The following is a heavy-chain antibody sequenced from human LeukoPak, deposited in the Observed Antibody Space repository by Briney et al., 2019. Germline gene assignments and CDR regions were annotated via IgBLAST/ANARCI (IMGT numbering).Heavy chain of an antibody. J-gene: IGHJ4*02. V-gene: IGHV3-48*03. CDR1: GFTFSSYE. CDR3: ARDTLNGPFVISLDY. Sequence: PGGSLRLSCAASGFTFSSYEMNWVPQAPGEGLEGLAHISSGGNVKFYLDSVGGRFTMSREKAKSLLFLKMNSLRAEDTAVYYCARDTLNGPFVISLDYWGQGALVTVAS. CDR2: ISSGGNVK. D-gene: IGHD3-9*01.